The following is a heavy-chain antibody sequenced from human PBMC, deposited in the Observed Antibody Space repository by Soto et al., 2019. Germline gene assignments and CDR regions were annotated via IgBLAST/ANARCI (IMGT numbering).Heavy chain of an antibody. Sequence: GESLKISCKGSGYRFTRYWIGWVRQMPGKGLEWMGIIYPGDSDTRYSPSFQGQVTISADKSISTAYLQWSSLKASDTAMYYCARSLRGAADWFDPWGQGTLVTVSS. V-gene: IGHV5-51*01. D-gene: IGHD6-25*01. J-gene: IGHJ5*02. CDR1: GYRFTRYW. CDR3: ARSLRGAADWFDP. CDR2: IYPGDSDT.